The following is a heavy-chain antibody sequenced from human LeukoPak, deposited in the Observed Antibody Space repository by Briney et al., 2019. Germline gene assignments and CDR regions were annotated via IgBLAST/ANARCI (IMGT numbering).Heavy chain of an antibody. CDR1: GFTVSSNY. J-gene: IGHJ6*02. CDR3: ASSPPQGGYYYYGMDV. V-gene: IGHV3-53*04. Sequence: GGSLRLSCAASGFTVSSNYMSWVRQAPGKGLEWVSVIYSGGSTYYADSVKGRFTISRHNSKNTLYIQMNSLRAEDTAVYYCASSPPQGGYYYYGMDVWGQGTTVTVSS. CDR2: IYSGGST.